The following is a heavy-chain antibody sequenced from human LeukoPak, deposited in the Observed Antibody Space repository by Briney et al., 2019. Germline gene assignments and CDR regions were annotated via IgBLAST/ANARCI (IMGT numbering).Heavy chain of an antibody. V-gene: IGHV1-8*01. CDR2: MNPNSGNT. D-gene: IGHD2-2*01. CDR1: GYTFTSYD. CDR3: ARAAEYQLLTYYYYYYYMDV. J-gene: IGHJ6*03. Sequence: GASVKVSCKASGYTFTSYDINWVRQAAGQGLEWMGWMNPNSGNTGYAQKFQGRVTLTRNTSISTAYMELSSLRSEDTAVYYCARAAEYQLLTYYYYYYYMDVWGKGTTVTISS.